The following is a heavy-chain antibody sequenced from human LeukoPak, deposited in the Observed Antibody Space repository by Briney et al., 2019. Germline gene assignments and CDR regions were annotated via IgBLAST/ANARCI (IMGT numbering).Heavy chain of an antibody. CDR2: IRYNGINK. V-gene: IGHV3-30*02. CDR1: GFSFSTSD. CDR3: AKDQDIVATIFDY. J-gene: IGHJ4*02. Sequence: GGSLRLSCVASGFSFSTSDMHWVRQTPDKGLEWVAFIRYNGINKNYVDSVKGRFTISRDNSKNTLYLQMNSLRAEDTAVYYCAKDQDIVATIFDYWGQGTLVTVSS. D-gene: IGHD5-12*01.